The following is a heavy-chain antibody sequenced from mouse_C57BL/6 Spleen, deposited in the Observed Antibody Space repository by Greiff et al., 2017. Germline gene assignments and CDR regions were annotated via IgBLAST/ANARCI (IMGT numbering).Heavy chain of an antibody. D-gene: IGHD1-1*01. CDR3: ARGHGYGSSYGRYFDV. Sequence: QVQLQQSGPELVKPGASVKISCKASGYAFSSSWMNWVKQRPGKGLEWIGRIYPGDGDTNYNGKFKGKATLTADKSSSTAYMQLSSLTSEDSAVYFCARGHGYGSSYGRYFDVWGTGTTVTVSS. CDR1: GYAFSSSW. V-gene: IGHV1-82*01. CDR2: IYPGDGDT. J-gene: IGHJ1*03.